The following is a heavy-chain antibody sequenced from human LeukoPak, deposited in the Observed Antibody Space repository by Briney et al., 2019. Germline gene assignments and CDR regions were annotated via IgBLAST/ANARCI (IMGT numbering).Heavy chain of an antibody. CDR3: VAGNGWLGDY. Sequence: GGSLRLSCAASGFTFSSYSMNWVRQAPGKGLEWVSYISSSSATIYYADSVKGRFTISRDNAKNSLYLQMNSLRAEDTAVYYCVAGNGWLGDYWGQGNLVTVSS. D-gene: IGHD6-19*01. CDR1: GFTFSSYS. CDR2: ISSSSATI. V-gene: IGHV3-48*01. J-gene: IGHJ4*02.